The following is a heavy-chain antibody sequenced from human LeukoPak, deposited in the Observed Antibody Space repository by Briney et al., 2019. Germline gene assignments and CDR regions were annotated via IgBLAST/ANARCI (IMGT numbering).Heavy chain of an antibody. CDR1: GFTFSSYG. CDR3: ARDSPTVNWNLVY. V-gene: IGHV3-21*01. J-gene: IGHJ4*02. Sequence: PGRSLRLSCAASGFTFSSYGMHWVRQAPGKGLEWVSSISSSSSYIYYADSVKGRFTISRDNAKNSLYLQMNSLRAEDTAVYYCARDSPTVNWNLVYWGQGTLVTVSS. D-gene: IGHD1-20*01. CDR2: ISSSSSYI.